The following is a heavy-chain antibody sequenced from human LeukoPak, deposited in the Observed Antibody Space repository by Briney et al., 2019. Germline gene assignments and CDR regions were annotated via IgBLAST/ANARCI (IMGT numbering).Heavy chain of an antibody. Sequence: PGGSLRLSCAASGFTFSSYAMSWVRQAPGKGLEWVSAISGSGGSTYYADSVKGRFTISRDNSRNTLYLQMNSLRAEDTAVYYCAKDLSIAVAGTFDYWGQGTLVTVSS. CDR3: AKDLSIAVAGTFDY. J-gene: IGHJ4*02. CDR1: GFTFSSYA. D-gene: IGHD6-19*01. V-gene: IGHV3-23*01. CDR2: ISGSGGST.